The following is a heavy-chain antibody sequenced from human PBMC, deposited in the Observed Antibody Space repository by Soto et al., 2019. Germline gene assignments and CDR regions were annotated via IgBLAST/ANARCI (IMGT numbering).Heavy chain of an antibody. J-gene: IGHJ3*02. CDR2: IIPIFGTA. D-gene: IGHD2-2*03. CDR1: GGTFSSYA. Sequence: SVKVSCKASGGTFSSYAISWVRQAPGQGLEWMGGIIPIFGTANYAQKFQGRVTVTADESTSTAYMELSSLRSEDTAVYYCARDHGYCSSTSCYPQQDAFDIWGQGTMVTVSS. V-gene: IGHV1-69*13. CDR3: ARDHGYCSSTSCYPQQDAFDI.